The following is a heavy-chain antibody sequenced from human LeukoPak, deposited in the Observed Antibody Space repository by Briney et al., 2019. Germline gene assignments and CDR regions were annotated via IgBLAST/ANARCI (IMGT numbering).Heavy chain of an antibody. CDR1: GFTFSSYG. Sequence: GGSLRLSCAASGFTFSSYGMHWVRQAPGKGLEWVAFIRYDGSNKYYVDSVKGRFTISRDNSKNTLYLQMNSLRAEDTAVYYCAKGAPHIFCGGGSCYSLDYWGQGTLVTVSS. CDR2: IRYDGSNK. V-gene: IGHV3-30*02. CDR3: AKGAPHIFCGGGSCYSLDY. D-gene: IGHD2-15*01. J-gene: IGHJ4*02.